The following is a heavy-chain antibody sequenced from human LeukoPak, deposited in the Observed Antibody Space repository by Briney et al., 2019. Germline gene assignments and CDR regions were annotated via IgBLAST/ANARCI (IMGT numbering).Heavy chain of an antibody. V-gene: IGHV1-18*01. CDR3: ARDPCANGVCYFDF. CDR1: GYTFTNYG. J-gene: IGHJ4*02. D-gene: IGHD2-8*01. Sequence: ASVKVSCKASGYTFTNYGISWVRQAPGQGLEWMGWVSAYNGNTNYAQKLQGRVTMTTDTSTSTAYMELRSLRSDDTAVYYCARDPCANGVCYFDFWGQGTLVTVSS. CDR2: VSAYNGNT.